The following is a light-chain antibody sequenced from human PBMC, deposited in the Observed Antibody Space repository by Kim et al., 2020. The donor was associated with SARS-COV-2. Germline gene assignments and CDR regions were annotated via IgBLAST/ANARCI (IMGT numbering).Light chain of an antibody. CDR1: SSDVGGYKY. CDR2: EVS. CDR3: CSYAGSSNWL. Sequence: GQSVTISCRGTSSDVGGYKYVSWYHQHPGKAPKLIIYEVSERPSGVPDRFSGSKSGNTASLIVSGLQAEDEADYYCCSYAGSSNWLFGGGTKLTVL. J-gene: IGLJ3*02. V-gene: IGLV2-8*01.